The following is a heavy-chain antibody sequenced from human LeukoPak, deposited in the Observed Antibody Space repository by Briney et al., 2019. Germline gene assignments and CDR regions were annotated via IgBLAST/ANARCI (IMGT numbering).Heavy chain of an antibody. V-gene: IGHV3-23*01. CDR3: AKEYSSGWYERDYFVSTDY. CDR2: IRGSGGST. D-gene: IGHD6-19*01. J-gene: IGHJ4*02. Sequence: KGLGWLSAIRGSGGSTYYADSVKGRFTISSDNSNNTLYLQMNSLRAEDTAVYYCAKEYSSGWYERDYFVSTDYWGQGTLVTVSS.